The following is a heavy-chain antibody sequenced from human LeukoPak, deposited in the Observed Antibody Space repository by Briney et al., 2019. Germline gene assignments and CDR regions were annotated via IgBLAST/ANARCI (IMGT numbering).Heavy chain of an antibody. CDR3: ARVEVLGYCSSTSCLEYFQH. CDR2: IYTSGNT. Sequence: SETLSLTCTVSGGSISSYYWSWIRQPAGKGLEWIGRIYTSGNTNYNPSLKSRVTMSVDTSKNQFSLKLSSVTAADTAVYYCARVEVLGYCSSTSCLEYFQHWGQGTLVTVSS. V-gene: IGHV4-4*07. CDR1: GGSISSYY. D-gene: IGHD2-2*01. J-gene: IGHJ1*01.